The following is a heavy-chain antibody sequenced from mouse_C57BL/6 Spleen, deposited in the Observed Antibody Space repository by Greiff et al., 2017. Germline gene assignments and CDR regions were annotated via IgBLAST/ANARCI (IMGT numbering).Heavy chain of an antibody. V-gene: IGHV1-64*01. CDR2: IHPNSGST. CDR3: ARRAYGGYAMDY. Sequence: QVQLQQPGAELVKPGASVKLSCKASGYTFTSYWMHWVKQRPGQGLEWIGMIHPNSGSTNYNEKFKSKATLTVDKSSSTAYMQLSSLTSEDSAVYYWARRAYGGYAMDYWGQGTSVTVSS. J-gene: IGHJ4*01. CDR1: GYTFTSYW. D-gene: IGHD1-1*01.